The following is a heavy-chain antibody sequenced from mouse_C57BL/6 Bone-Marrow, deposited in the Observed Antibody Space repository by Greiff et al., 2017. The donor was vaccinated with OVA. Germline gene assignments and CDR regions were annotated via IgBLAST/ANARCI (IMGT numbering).Heavy chain of an antibody. D-gene: IGHD2-1*01. CDR1: GYTFTDYE. V-gene: IGHV1-15*01. CDR3: TPSFYPDVWFAY. Sequence: QVQLQQSGAELVRPGASVTLSCKASGYTFTDYEMHWVKQTPVHGLEWIGAIDPETGGTAYNQKFKGKAILTADKSSSTAYMELRSLTSEDSAVYYCTPSFYPDVWFAYWGQGTLVTVSA. J-gene: IGHJ3*01. CDR2: IDPETGGT.